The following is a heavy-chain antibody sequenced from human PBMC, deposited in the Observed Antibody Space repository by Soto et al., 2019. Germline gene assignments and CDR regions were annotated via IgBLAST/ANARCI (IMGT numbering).Heavy chain of an antibody. Sequence: EVQLVESGGGLVQPGGSLSLSCAASGFTFSDYWMTWVRQAPGKGLEWVANIKQDGSEKYCVDSVKGRFTISRDNAKNSLYLQMNSLRAEDTAVYYCARHYCSGGSCLFGPWGQGTLVTVSS. V-gene: IGHV3-7*01. CDR2: IKQDGSEK. CDR3: ARHYCSGGSCLFGP. J-gene: IGHJ5*02. D-gene: IGHD2-15*01. CDR1: GFTFSDYW.